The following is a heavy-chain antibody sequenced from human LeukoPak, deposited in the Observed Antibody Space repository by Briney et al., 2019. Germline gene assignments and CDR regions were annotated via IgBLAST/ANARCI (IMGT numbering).Heavy chain of an antibody. D-gene: IGHD2-21*02. J-gene: IGHJ3*02. CDR3: AREGAYCGGDCYDAFDI. V-gene: IGHV3-30*03. CDR1: GFTFSSYG. Sequence: GGSLRLSCAASGFTFSSYGMHWVRQAPGKGLGWVAVISYDGSNKYYADSVKSRFTISRDNSKNTLYLQMNSLRAEDTAVYYCAREGAYCGGDCYDAFDIWGQGTMVTVSS. CDR2: ISYDGSNK.